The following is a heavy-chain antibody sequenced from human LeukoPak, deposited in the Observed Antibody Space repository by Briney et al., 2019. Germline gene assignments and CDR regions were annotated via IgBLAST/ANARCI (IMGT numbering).Heavy chain of an antibody. CDR3: AKDLHAWIQLWSGLDAFDI. CDR2: IRYDGSNK. J-gene: IGHJ3*02. V-gene: IGHV3-30*02. D-gene: IGHD5-18*01. Sequence: HSGGSLRLSCAASGFTFSSYGMHWVRQAPGKGLEWVAFIRYDGSNKYYADSVKGRFTISRDKSKNTLYLQMNSLRAEDTAVYYCAKDLHAWIQLWSGLDAFDIWGQGTMVTVSS. CDR1: GFTFSSYG.